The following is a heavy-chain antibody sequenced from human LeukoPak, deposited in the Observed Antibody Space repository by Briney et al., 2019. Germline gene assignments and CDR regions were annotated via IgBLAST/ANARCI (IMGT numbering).Heavy chain of an antibody. CDR2: INHSGST. D-gene: IGHD2-2*01. CDR3: ARTERCSTTCPRDY. V-gene: IGHV4-34*01. Sequence: AETLSLTCAVYGGSFRGYYWSWIRQPPGKGLEWIGEINHSGSTNYNPSLKSRVTISLDTSMKKFSLKLNSVTAADTAVYYCARTERCSTTCPRDYWGQGTLVTVSS. J-gene: IGHJ4*02. CDR1: GGSFRGYY.